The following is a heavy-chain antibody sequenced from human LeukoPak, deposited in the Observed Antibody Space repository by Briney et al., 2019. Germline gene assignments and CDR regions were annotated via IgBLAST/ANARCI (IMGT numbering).Heavy chain of an antibody. CDR2: IIPIFGTA. D-gene: IGHD3-9*01. J-gene: IGHJ6*03. CDR3: ARVTETGPTYYMDV. Sequence: ASVKVSCKASGGTFISYAISWVRQAPGQGLEWKGGIIPIFGTANYAQKFQGRVTITTDESTSTAYMELSSLRSEDTAVYYCARVTETGPTYYMDVWGKGTTVTVTS. V-gene: IGHV1-69*05. CDR1: GGTFISYA.